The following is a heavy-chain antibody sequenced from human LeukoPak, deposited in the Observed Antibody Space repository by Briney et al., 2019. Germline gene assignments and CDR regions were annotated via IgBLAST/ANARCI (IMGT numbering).Heavy chain of an antibody. CDR1: GFTFSSYS. J-gene: IGHJ6*03. CDR2: ISSSSSYI. V-gene: IGHV3-21*01. CDR3: ARSSILEWLPYYYYMDV. D-gene: IGHD3-3*01. Sequence: GGSLRLSCAASGFTFSSYSMNWVRQAPGKGLEWVSSISSSSSYIYYADSVKGRFTISRDNAKNSLYLQMNSLRDEDTAVYYCARSSILEWLPYYYYMDVWGKGTTVTVSS.